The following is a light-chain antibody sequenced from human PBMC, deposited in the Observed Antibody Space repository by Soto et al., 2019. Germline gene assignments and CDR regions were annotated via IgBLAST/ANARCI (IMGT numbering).Light chain of an antibody. Sequence: IQMTQSPSSVSASVGDRVTITCRASQGISSWLVWYQQKPGKAPKLLIYAASSLQSGVPSRFSGSGSGTDFTLTISSLQPEDFATYYCQQANSFPLPFGPGTKVDIK. CDR1: QGISSW. CDR2: AAS. J-gene: IGKJ3*01. V-gene: IGKV1D-12*01. CDR3: QQANSFPLP.